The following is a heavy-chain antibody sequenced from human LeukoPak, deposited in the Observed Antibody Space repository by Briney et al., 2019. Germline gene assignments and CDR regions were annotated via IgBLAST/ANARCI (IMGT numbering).Heavy chain of an antibody. CDR2: ISYDGSNK. CDR3: AGSGSYYNYFDY. D-gene: IGHD3-10*01. J-gene: IGHJ4*02. CDR1: GFTFSSYA. V-gene: IGHV3-30*04. Sequence: PGGSLRLSCAASGFTFSSYAMHWVGQAPGKGLEWVAVISYDGSNKYYADSVKGRFTISRDNSKNTLYLQMNSLRAEDTAVYYCAGSGSYYNYFDYWGQGTLVTVSP.